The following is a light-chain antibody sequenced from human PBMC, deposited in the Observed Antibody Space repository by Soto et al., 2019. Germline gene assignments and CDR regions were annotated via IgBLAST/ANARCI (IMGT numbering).Light chain of an antibody. CDR3: MQALQTPLT. CDR1: HSFLHSNGYNY. J-gene: IGKJ4*01. CDR2: LGS. V-gene: IGKV2-28*01. Sequence: ISGRSSHSFLHSNGYNYLDWYLQKPGQSPQLLIYLGSNRSSGVPDRFSGSGSGTDFTLKISRVEAEDVGVYYCMQALQTPLTFGGGTKVDI.